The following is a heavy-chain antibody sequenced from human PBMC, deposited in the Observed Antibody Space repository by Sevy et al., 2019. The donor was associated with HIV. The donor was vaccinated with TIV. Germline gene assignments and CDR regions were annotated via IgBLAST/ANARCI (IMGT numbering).Heavy chain of an antibody. D-gene: IGHD3-9*01. V-gene: IGHV3-48*03. J-gene: IGHJ3*02. Sequence: GGSLRLSCTASGFTFSSYEMNWVHQAPGKGLEWVSYISSSGSTIYYADSVKGRFTISRDNAKNSLYLQMNSLRAEDTAVYYCARGISDILGRTDAFDIWGQGTMVTVSS. CDR3: ARGISDILGRTDAFDI. CDR2: ISSSGSTI. CDR1: GFTFSSYE.